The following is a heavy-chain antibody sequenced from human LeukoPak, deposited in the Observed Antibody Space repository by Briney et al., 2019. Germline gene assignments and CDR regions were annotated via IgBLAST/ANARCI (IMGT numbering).Heavy chain of an antibody. V-gene: IGHV3-9*01. CDR1: GFTFDDYA. D-gene: IGHD6-6*01. CDR3: AKGLEYSSSSLDY. CDR2: ISWNSGSI. J-gene: IGHJ4*02. Sequence: GGSLRLSCAASGFTFDDYAMHWVRQAPGKGLEWVSGISWNSGSIGYADSVKGRFTISRDNAKNSLYLQMNSLRAEDTALCYCAKGLEYSSSSLDYWGQGTLVTVSS.